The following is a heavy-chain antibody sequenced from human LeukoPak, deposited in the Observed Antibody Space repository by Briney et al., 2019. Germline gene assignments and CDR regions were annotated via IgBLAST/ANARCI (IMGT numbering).Heavy chain of an antibody. J-gene: IGHJ4*02. CDR3: ARRRGIDY. CDR1: GFTFSSYE. V-gene: IGHV3-48*03. Sequence: GGSLRLSCAASGFTFSSYEMNWVRQAPGKGLEWVSYISSSGNTIFYADSVKGRFAISRDNAKNSLYLQMNSPRAEDTAVYYCARRRGIDYWGQGTLVTVSS. CDR2: ISSSGNTI. D-gene: IGHD1-1*01.